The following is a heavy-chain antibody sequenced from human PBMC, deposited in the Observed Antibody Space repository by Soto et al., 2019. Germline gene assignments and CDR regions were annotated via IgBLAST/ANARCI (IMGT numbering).Heavy chain of an antibody. V-gene: IGHV3-48*01. D-gene: IGHD2-2*02. CDR2: ISSSSSTI. Sequence: EVQLVESGGGLVQPGGSLRLSCAASGFTFSSYSMNWVRQAPGKGLEWVSYISSSSSTIYYADSVKGRFTISRDNAKKSLYLQMNSLRAEDTAVYYCARERSSTSCYRFCGMDVWGQGTTVTVSS. CDR1: GFTFSSYS. J-gene: IGHJ6*02. CDR3: ARERSSTSCYRFCGMDV.